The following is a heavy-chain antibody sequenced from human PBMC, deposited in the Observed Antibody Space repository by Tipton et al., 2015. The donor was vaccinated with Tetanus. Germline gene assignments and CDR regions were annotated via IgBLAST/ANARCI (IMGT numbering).Heavy chain of an antibody. J-gene: IGHJ4*02. V-gene: IGHV5-51*01. CDR2: IFPGNSDS. D-gene: IGHD1-20*01. CDR3: ARQYNSSSSFDY. CDR1: GYSFTTYW. Sequence: QLVQSGAEVKKPGESLKISCKGSGYSFTTYWIGWVRQMPGKGLEWMGVIFPGNSDSIYSPSFQGQVTISADKSITTAYLQWSSLKASDTAMYYCARQYNSSSSFDYWGQGTLVTVSS.